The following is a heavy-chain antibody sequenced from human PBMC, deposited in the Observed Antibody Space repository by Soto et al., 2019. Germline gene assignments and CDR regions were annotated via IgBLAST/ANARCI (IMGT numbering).Heavy chain of an antibody. CDR3: TREFPTSGSRDAVDI. Sequence: EVQLVESGGGLVQPGGSLRLSCAASGFTVSSNYMSWVRQAPGRGLEWVSVTYPGGTTHYADSVKGRFTISRDNSKNSMHLHINSLRADDTAMYYCTREFPTSGSRDAVDIWGQGTVVSVSS. J-gene: IGHJ3*02. D-gene: IGHD1-26*01. CDR1: GFTVSSNY. V-gene: IGHV3-66*01. CDR2: TYPGGTT.